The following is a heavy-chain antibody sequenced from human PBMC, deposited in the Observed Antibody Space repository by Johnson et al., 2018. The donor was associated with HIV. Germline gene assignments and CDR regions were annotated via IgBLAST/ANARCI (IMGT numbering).Heavy chain of an antibody. CDR1: GFTFSSYD. V-gene: IGHV3-74*01. CDR2: TNSDGSTT. D-gene: IGHD4-17*01. CDR3: AKDLRTVKAFDI. Sequence: VQLVESGGGLVQPGGSLRLSCAASGFTFSSYDMHWVRQATGKGLVWVSRTNSDGSTTNYADSVKGRFTISRDNSKNTLYLQMNSLRAEDTAVYYCAKDLRTVKAFDIWGQGTMVTVSS. J-gene: IGHJ3*02.